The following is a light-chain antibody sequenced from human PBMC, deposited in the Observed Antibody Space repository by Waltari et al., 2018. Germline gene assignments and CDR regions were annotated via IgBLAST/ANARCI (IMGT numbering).Light chain of an antibody. Sequence: DIQMTQSPSSLSASVGDRVTITCHASEDIRNFLNWYQLRPGQAPKLLIYDASNLRGGVPSRFSASGSGTVFSFTITNLQPEDFATYCCQQFEKLPLTFGGGTKVENK. J-gene: IGKJ4*01. CDR2: DAS. V-gene: IGKV1-33*01. CDR1: EDIRNF. CDR3: QQFEKLPLT.